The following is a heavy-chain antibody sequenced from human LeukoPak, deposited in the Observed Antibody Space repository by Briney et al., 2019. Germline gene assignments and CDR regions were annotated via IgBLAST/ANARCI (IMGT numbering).Heavy chain of an antibody. V-gene: IGHV3-21*01. CDR1: GFTFSSYS. CDR2: ISGSDNYI. J-gene: IGHJ4*02. CDR3: ARAVYGSGTPFDY. Sequence: GGSLRLSCAASGFTFSSYSMNWVRQAPGKGLEWVSSISGSDNYIHYADSVKGRFTISRDNAKNSLYLQMNSLRAEDTAVYYCARAVYGSGTPFDYWGQGTLVTVSS. D-gene: IGHD6-19*01.